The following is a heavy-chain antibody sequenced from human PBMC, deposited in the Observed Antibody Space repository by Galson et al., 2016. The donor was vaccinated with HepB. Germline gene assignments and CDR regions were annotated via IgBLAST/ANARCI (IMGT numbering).Heavy chain of an antibody. D-gene: IGHD2/OR15-2a*01. CDR2: IWYDGSNK. V-gene: IGHV3-33*01. CDR1: GFTFSSYG. J-gene: IGHJ4*02. CDR3: ARASFRAAYFDY. Sequence: LRLSCAASGFTFSSYGMHWVRQAPGKGLEWVAVIWYDGSNKYYADSVKGRFTISRDTSKNTLYLQMNSLRAEDTAVYYCARASFRAAYFDYWGQGTLVTVSS.